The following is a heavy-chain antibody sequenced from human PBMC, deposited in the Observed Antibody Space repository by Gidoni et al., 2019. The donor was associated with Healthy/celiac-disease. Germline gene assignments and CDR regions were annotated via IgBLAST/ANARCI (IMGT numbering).Heavy chain of an antibody. J-gene: IGHJ4*02. CDR2: FDPEDGET. CDR1: GYTRTELS. CDR3: ATRGIAVAGEEY. V-gene: IGHV1-24*01. D-gene: IGHD6-19*01. Sequence: QVQLVQSGAEVTKPGASVKVSCTVSGYTRTELSLHWVRQSPGKGLEWMGGFDPEDGETIFAQKFQGRVTMTEDTATDTAYMELSSVRAEDTVVYYCATRGIAVAGEEYWGQGTLVTVS.